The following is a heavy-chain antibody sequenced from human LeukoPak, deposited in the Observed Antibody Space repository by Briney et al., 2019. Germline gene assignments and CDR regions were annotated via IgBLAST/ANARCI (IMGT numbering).Heavy chain of an antibody. D-gene: IGHD3-10*01. J-gene: IGHJ4*02. Sequence: PGGSLRLSCAASGFTFSNYAMNWVRQAPGKGLEWVSAITGNGGSTYCADSVKGRFTIFRDNSKNTLYLQMNSLRAEDTAVYYCAKDQSMVRGASFDYWGPGTLVTVSS. V-gene: IGHV3-23*01. CDR1: GFTFSNYA. CDR2: ITGNGGST. CDR3: AKDQSMVRGASFDY.